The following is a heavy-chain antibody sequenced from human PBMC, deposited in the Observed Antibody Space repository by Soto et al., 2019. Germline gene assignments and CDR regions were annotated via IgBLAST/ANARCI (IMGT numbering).Heavy chain of an antibody. D-gene: IGHD5-18*01. CDR1: GGSMSTSAYY. CDR2: IYYSGST. CDR3: ARHVSAVGRRGYFDF. V-gene: IGHV4-31*03. Sequence: QVQLQESGPGLVKPSETLSLTCTVSGGSMSTSAYYWSWIRQHPGKGLEWIGYIYYSGSTFYNPSLMSRVTISVDTSKHQSSLKMTSVTAADTAIYYCARHVSAVGRRGYFDFWGLGTLVTVSS. J-gene: IGHJ4*02.